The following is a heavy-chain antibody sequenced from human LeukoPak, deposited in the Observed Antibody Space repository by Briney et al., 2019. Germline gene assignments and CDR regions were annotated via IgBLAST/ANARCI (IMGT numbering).Heavy chain of an antibody. Sequence: GSLRLSRAASGFTFSSYAMSWVRQAPGKGLEWVSAISGSGGSTYYADSVKGRFTISRDNSKNTLYLQMNSLRAEDTAVYYCAKVLRYFDWLPRFDYWGQGTLVTVSS. D-gene: IGHD3-9*01. CDR1: GFTFSSYA. J-gene: IGHJ4*02. CDR2: ISGSGGST. CDR3: AKVLRYFDWLPRFDY. V-gene: IGHV3-23*01.